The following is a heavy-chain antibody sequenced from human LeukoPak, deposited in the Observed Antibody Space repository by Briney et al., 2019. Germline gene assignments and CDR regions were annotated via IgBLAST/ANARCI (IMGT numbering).Heavy chain of an antibody. CDR1: GGSISSGGYY. Sequence: SQTLSLTCTVSGGSISSGGYYWSWIRQHPGKGLEWIGYIYYSGSTYYNPSLKSRVTISVDTSKNQFSLKLSSVTAADTAVYYCARSVENDYSDYKYYFDYWGQGTLVTVSS. CDR2: IYYSGST. J-gene: IGHJ4*02. CDR3: ARSVENDYSDYKYYFDY. D-gene: IGHD4-11*01. V-gene: IGHV4-31*03.